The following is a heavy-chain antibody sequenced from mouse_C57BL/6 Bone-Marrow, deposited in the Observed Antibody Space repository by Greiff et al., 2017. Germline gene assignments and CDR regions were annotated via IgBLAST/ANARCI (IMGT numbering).Heavy chain of an antibody. J-gene: IGHJ2*01. CDR2: INPNNGGT. CDR3: ARRAYCDY. D-gene: IGHD3-3*01. Sequence: EVQLQQSGPELVKPGASVKISCKASGYTFTDYYMNWVKQSHGKSLEWIGDINPNNGGTSYNQKFKGKATLTVDKSSSTAYMELRSLTSEDSAVYYCARRAYCDYWGQGTTLTVSS. V-gene: IGHV1-26*01. CDR1: GYTFTDYY.